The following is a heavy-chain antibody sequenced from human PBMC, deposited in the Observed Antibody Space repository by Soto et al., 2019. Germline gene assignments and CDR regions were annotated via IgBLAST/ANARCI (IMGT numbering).Heavy chain of an antibody. Sequence: GASVKISCKGSGYSFTSYWISWVRQMPGKGLEWMGRIDPGDSDTRYSPSFQGQVTISADKSISTAYLQWSSLKASDTAMYYCARPNFYDILTGYSEGMDVWGQGTTVTVSS. J-gene: IGHJ6*02. CDR2: IDPGDSDT. D-gene: IGHD3-9*01. CDR1: GYSFTSYW. CDR3: ARPNFYDILTGYSEGMDV. V-gene: IGHV5-51*01.